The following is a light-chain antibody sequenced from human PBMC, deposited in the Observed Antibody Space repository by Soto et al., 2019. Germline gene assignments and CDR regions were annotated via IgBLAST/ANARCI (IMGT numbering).Light chain of an antibody. CDR2: KAS. CDR1: QSISTW. Sequence: DIQMTQSPCTLSASVGDRVTITCRASQSISTWLAWYQQKPGKAPKLLIYKASSLEGGVPSRFSGSGSGTEFNITVSSLRPDYVATYYCQQYNTYPLTFGGGTTVEIK. J-gene: IGKJ4*01. CDR3: QQYNTYPLT. V-gene: IGKV1-5*03.